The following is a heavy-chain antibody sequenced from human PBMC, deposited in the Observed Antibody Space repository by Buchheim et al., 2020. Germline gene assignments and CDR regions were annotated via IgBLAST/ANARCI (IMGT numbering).Heavy chain of an antibody. V-gene: IGHV1-46*01. CDR1: GYTFTSYY. J-gene: IGHJ6*02. CDR2: INPIGGST. D-gene: IGHD2-2*01. Sequence: QVQLVQSGAEVKKPGASVKVSCKASGYTFTSYYMHWVRQAPGQGLDGMGIINPIGGSTGYAQKFQGRVTMTGDRSPSTVYMELSSLRSEDTAVYYCARVGMKCSSTSCFFYYGMDVWGQGTT. CDR3: ARVGMKCSSTSCFFYYGMDV.